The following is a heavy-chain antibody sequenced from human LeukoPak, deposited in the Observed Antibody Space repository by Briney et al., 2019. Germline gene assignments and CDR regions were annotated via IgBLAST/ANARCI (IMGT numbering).Heavy chain of an antibody. V-gene: IGHV3-30*18. CDR1: GFTFSSYG. J-gene: IGHJ4*02. CDR2: ISYDGSNK. CDR3: AKGGYCSSTSCYIDY. Sequence: GGSLRLSCAASGFTFSSYGMHWVRQAPGKGLEWVAVISYDGSNKYYADSVKGRFTISRDNSKNTLYLQMNSLRAEDTAVYYCAKGGYCSSTSCYIDYWGQGTLVTVSS. D-gene: IGHD2-2*02.